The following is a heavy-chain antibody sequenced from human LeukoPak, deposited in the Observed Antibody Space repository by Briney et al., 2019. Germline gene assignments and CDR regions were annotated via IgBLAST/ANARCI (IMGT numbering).Heavy chain of an antibody. D-gene: IGHD6-6*01. V-gene: IGHV3-73*01. CDR1: GFTFSGSA. CDR2: IRSKANSYAT. CDR3: TSQGIIAARPGYYYYMDV. J-gene: IGHJ6*03. Sequence: GGSLRLSCAASGFTFSGSAMHWVRQASGKGLEWVGRIRSKANSYATAYAASVKGRFTISRDDSKNTAYLQMNSLKTEDTAVYYCTSQGIIAARPGYYYYMDVWGKGTTVTVSS.